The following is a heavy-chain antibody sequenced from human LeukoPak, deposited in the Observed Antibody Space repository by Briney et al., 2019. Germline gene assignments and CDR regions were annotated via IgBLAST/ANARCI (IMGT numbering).Heavy chain of an antibody. Sequence: GGSLRLSCEASGFSFTNTWMIWVRQAPGKGLEWVCRVKSKADAGTTDYAAPVQGRFTISRDDSKNTLSLQMNSLKSADTAVYYCATEGGSGSYYGDDAFDMWGQGTMVTVSS. CDR3: ATEGGSGSYYGDDAFDM. V-gene: IGHV3-15*01. J-gene: IGHJ3*02. CDR1: GFSFTNTW. CDR2: VKSKADAGTT. D-gene: IGHD3-10*01.